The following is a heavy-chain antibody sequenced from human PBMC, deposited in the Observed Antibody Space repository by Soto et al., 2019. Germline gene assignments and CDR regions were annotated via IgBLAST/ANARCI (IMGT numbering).Heavy chain of an antibody. CDR2: IYYSGST. Sequence: PSETLSLTCTVSGGSISSYYWSWIRQHPGKGLEWIGYIYYSGSTYYNPSLKSRVTISVDTSKNQFSLKLSSVTAADTAVYYCARVYSSSWIFFDYWGQGTLVTVSS. CDR1: GGSISSYY. V-gene: IGHV4-59*06. J-gene: IGHJ4*02. CDR3: ARVYSSSWIFFDY. D-gene: IGHD6-13*01.